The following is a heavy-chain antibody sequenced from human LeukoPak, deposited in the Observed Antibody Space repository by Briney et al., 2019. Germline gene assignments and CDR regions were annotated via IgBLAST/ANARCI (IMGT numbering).Heavy chain of an antibody. CDR3: AKTPDILTGYSFDY. J-gene: IGHJ4*02. V-gene: IGHV1-69*06. Sequence: SVKVSCKASGGTFSSYAISWVRQAPGQGLEWMGGIIPIFGTANYAQKFQGRVTITADKSTSTAYMELSSLRSEDTAVYYCAKTPDILTGYSFDYWGQGTLVTVSS. CDR1: GGTFSSYA. D-gene: IGHD3-9*01. CDR2: IIPIFGTA.